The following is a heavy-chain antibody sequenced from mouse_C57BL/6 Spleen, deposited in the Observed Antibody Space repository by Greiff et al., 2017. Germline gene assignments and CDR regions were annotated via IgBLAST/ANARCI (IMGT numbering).Heavy chain of an antibody. CDR2: IDPETGGT. D-gene: IGHD2-3*01. CDR3: TRGRWPLDY. Sequence: QVQLQQSGAELVRPGASVTLSCKASGYTFTDYEMHWVKQTPVHGLEWIGAIDPETGGTAYNQKFKGKAILTADKSSSTAYMELRSLTSEDSAVYYCTRGRWPLDYWGQGTTLTVSS. J-gene: IGHJ2*01. V-gene: IGHV1-15*01. CDR1: GYTFTDYE.